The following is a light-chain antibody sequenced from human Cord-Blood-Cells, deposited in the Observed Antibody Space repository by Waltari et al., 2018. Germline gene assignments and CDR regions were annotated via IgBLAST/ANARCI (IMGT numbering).Light chain of an antibody. J-gene: IGKJ2*01. V-gene: IGKV1-39*01. CDR2: AAS. CDR1: QSISSY. Sequence: DRVTITCRASQSISSYLNWYQQKPGKAPKLLIYAASSLQSGFPSRFSGSGSGTDFTLTISSLQPEDFATYYCQQSYSTPYTFGQGTKLEIK. CDR3: QQSYSTPYT.